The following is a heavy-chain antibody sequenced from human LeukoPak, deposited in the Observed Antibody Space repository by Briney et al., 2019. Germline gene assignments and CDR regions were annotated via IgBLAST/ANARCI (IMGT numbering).Heavy chain of an antibody. J-gene: IGHJ5*02. D-gene: IGHD3-10*01. Sequence: PGGSLRLSCSTSGFTFSSYCMNWVRQAPGKGLEWVAFIEQHGNEKYYMDSVKGRFTISRGNAKNSLYLEMNSLRADDTAVYYCAGGDFYGSGSARRHWFDPWGQGTLITVSS. CDR1: GFTFSSYC. CDR2: IEQHGNEK. V-gene: IGHV3-7*04. CDR3: AGGDFYGSGSARRHWFDP.